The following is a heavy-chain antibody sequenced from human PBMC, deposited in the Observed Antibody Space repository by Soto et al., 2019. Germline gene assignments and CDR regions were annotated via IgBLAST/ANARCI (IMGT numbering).Heavy chain of an antibody. D-gene: IGHD5-12*01. CDR2: INPNSGGT. Sequence: ASVKVSCKASGYTFTDYYMHWVRQAPGQGLEWMGWINPNSGGTNYAQKFQDWVTMTRDTSISTAYMELSRLTSDDTAVYYCARHRDGYKFFDHWGQGTLVTVSS. CDR3: ARHRDGYKFFDH. V-gene: IGHV1-2*04. J-gene: IGHJ4*02. CDR1: GYTFTDYY.